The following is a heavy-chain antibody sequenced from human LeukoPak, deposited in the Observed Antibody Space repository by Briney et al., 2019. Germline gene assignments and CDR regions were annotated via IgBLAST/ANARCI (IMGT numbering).Heavy chain of an antibody. J-gene: IGHJ3*02. CDR1: GFTFSRYE. CDR3: ARLLWFGELSSDAFDI. Sequence: PGGSLRLSCAASGFTFSRYEMNWVRQAPGKGLEWVSYISSSGSTIYYADSVKGRFTISRDNAKNSLYLQMNSLRAEDAAVYYCARLLWFGELSSDAFDIWGQGTMVTVSS. D-gene: IGHD3-10*01. CDR2: ISSSGSTI. V-gene: IGHV3-48*03.